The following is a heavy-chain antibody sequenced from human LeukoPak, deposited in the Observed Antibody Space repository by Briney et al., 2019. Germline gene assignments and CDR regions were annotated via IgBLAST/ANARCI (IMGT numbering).Heavy chain of an antibody. CDR1: GGSISSGSYY. J-gene: IGHJ4*02. CDR2: IYTSGST. CDR3: AREESLASEADFDY. Sequence: PSETLSLTCTVSGGSISSGSYYWSWIRQPAGKGLEWIGRIYTSGSTNYNPSLKSRVTISVDTSKNQFSLKLSSVTAADTAVYYCAREESLASEADFDYWGQGTLVTVSS. D-gene: IGHD3-16*01. V-gene: IGHV4-61*02.